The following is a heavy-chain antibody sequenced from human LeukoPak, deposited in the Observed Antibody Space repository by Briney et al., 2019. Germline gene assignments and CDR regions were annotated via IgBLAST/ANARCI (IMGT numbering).Heavy chain of an antibody. CDR3: ARSFGGY. Sequence: ASVKVSCKASGYTFTSYGISWVRQAPGQGLEWMGWISGYNGNTKYAQKFQGRVTVTTDTSTSTAYMELRSLTSDDTAVYYCARSFGGYWGQGTLVTVSS. J-gene: IGHJ4*02. CDR1: GYTFTSYG. CDR2: ISGYNGNT. V-gene: IGHV1-18*01. D-gene: IGHD3-10*01.